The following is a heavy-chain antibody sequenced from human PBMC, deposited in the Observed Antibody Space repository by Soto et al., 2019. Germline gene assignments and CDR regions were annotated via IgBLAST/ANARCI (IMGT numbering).Heavy chain of an antibody. CDR3: ARLTVVTGYYFDF. Sequence: QVQLQESGPGLVKPSQTLSLTCTVSGGSISSGGYYWSWNRQHPGKGLEWIGYIYYSGSTYYNPSLKGRVTISVDTSKNQFSLKLSSVTAADTAVYYCARLTVVTGYYFDFLGQGTLVTVSS. J-gene: IGHJ4*02. V-gene: IGHV4-31*03. CDR2: IYYSGST. D-gene: IGHD2-15*01. CDR1: GGSISSGGYY.